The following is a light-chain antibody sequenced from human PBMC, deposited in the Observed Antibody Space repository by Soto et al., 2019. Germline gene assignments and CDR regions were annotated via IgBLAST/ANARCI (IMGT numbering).Light chain of an antibody. CDR1: QSITSW. Sequence: DIQMTQSPSTLSASVGDRGTITCRASQSITSWLAWYQQKPGKAPKLLIHKASSLESGVPSRFSGSGSGTEFTLTISSLQPDDFATYYCQHYNSYPWTFGQGTKVDIK. CDR2: KAS. V-gene: IGKV1-5*03. J-gene: IGKJ1*01. CDR3: QHYNSYPWT.